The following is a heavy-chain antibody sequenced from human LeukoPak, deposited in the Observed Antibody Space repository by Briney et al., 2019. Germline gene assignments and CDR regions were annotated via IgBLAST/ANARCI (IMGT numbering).Heavy chain of an antibody. Sequence: SETLSLTCAVYGGSFSGYYWSWIRQPPGKGLEWIGEINHSGSTNYNPSLKSRVTISVDTSKNQFSLKLSSVTAADTAVYYCARSSGWYVTKYFGYWGQGTLVTVSS. CDR1: GGSFSGYY. CDR2: INHSGST. J-gene: IGHJ4*02. CDR3: ARSSGWYVTKYFGY. V-gene: IGHV4-34*01. D-gene: IGHD6-19*01.